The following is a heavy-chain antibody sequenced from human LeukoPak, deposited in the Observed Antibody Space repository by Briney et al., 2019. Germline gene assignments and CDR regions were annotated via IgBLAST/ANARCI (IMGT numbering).Heavy chain of an antibody. D-gene: IGHD3-22*01. Sequence: SVKVSCKASGYTFTSYDINWVRQATGQGLEWMGGIIPIFGTANYAQKFQGRVTITADESTSTAYMELSSLRSEDTAVYYCARDPDSSGYSMNNDYWGQGTLVTVSS. CDR2: IIPIFGTA. CDR1: GYTFTSYD. V-gene: IGHV1-69*13. J-gene: IGHJ4*02. CDR3: ARDPDSSGYSMNNDY.